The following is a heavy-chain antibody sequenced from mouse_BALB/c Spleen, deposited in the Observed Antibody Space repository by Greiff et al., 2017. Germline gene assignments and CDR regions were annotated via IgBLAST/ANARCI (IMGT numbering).Heavy chain of an antibody. CDR1: GYTFTSYT. J-gene: IGHJ4*01. CDR3: AMITGRRVAMDY. CDR2: INPSSGYT. D-gene: IGHD2-4*01. Sequence: QVQLQQSAAELARPGASVKMSCKASGYTFTSYTMHWVKQRPGQGLEWIGYINPSSGYTEYNQKFKDKTTLTADKSSSTAYMQLSSLTSEDSAVYYCAMITGRRVAMDYWGQGTSVTVSS. V-gene: IGHV1-4*02.